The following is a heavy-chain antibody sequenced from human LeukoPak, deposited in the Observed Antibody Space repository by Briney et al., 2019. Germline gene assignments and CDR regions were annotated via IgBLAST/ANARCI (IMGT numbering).Heavy chain of an antibody. J-gene: IGHJ4*02. Sequence: SETLSLTCTVSGGSISNYFRSWIRQPAGKGLEWIGHIYTSGITHYNPSLKSRVTISLDTSRSQFSLQLNSLTAADTAVYYCARAPATVVEFDCWGQGTLVTVSS. V-gene: IGHV4-4*07. D-gene: IGHD4-23*01. CDR3: ARAPATVVEFDC. CDR2: IYTSGIT. CDR1: GGSISNYF.